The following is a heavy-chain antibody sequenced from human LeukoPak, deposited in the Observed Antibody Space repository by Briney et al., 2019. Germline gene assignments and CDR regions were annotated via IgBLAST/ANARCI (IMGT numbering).Heavy chain of an antibody. D-gene: IGHD3-16*01. V-gene: IGHV3-66*01. CDR3: ARGILSGVYAPWGFDS. J-gene: IGHJ4*02. CDR2: IYTGGST. Sequence: GGSLRLSCSASGFSVSTTYTSWLRQAPGKGLEWVSIIYTGGSTHYADSVKGRFTSSSDNSKNTLSLQMGSLRGEDTALYYCARGILSGVYAPWGFDSWGQGTLVTVSS. CDR1: GFSVSTTY.